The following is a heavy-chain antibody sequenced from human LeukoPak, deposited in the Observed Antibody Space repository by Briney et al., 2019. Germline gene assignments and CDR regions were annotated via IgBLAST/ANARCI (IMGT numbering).Heavy chain of an antibody. V-gene: IGHV4-39*01. CDR1: RGFISSSSYY. D-gene: IGHD6-13*01. Sequence: SETLSLTCHVSRGFISSSSYYWGWIRQPPGKGLEWLGSIYYSGSIYYNPSLKSRVTLSVDTSKSQFSLKLSSVTAADTAVYYCARALYSSWYFDYWGQGTLVTVSS. CDR3: ARALYSSWYFDY. J-gene: IGHJ4*02. CDR2: IYYSGSI.